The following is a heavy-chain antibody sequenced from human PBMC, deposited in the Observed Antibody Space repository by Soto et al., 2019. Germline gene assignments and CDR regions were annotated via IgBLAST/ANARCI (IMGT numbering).Heavy chain of an antibody. J-gene: IGHJ4*02. CDR1: GFTFDDYA. D-gene: IGHD5-18*01. Sequence: SLRLSCAASGFTFDDYAMHWVRQAPGKGLEWVSGISWNSGSIGFADSVKGRFTISRDNAKNSLYLQMNSLRAEDKALYYCAKGDSYGYGGSIFAYWGQGTLVTVS. CDR2: ISWNSGSI. V-gene: IGHV3-9*01. CDR3: AKGDSYGYGGSIFAY.